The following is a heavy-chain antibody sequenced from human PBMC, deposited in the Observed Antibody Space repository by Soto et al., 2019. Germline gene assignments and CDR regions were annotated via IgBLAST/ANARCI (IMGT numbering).Heavy chain of an antibody. CDR2: FYYSENT. CDR3: AKLAGYCSGNSCHGDYAMDV. Sequence: PSETLSLTCSVSGGSISSKSYSWGWIRHPPGKGLEWIGTFYYSENTYYNPSLKSRVTISVDTSKNQFSLKLSSVTAADTAVYYCAKLAGYCSGNSCHGDYAMDVWAQGTTVTVS. D-gene: IGHD2-2*01. J-gene: IGHJ6*02. V-gene: IGHV4-39*01. CDR1: GGSISSKSYS.